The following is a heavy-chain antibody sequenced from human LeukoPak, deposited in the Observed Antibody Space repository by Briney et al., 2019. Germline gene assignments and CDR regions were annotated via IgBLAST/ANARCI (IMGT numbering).Heavy chain of an antibody. CDR1: GYTFTGYY. CDR3: AREWELLRKYLYH. D-gene: IGHD1-26*01. CDR2: INPNSGGT. V-gene: IGHV1-2*02. J-gene: IGHJ1*01. Sequence: GASVKVSYKASGYTFTGYYLHWVRQAPGQGLDWMGWINPNSGGTTYAQNFKGRVTMTWDTSISTAYMELSRLRSDDTAVYYCAREWELLRKYLYHWGQGTLVTVSS.